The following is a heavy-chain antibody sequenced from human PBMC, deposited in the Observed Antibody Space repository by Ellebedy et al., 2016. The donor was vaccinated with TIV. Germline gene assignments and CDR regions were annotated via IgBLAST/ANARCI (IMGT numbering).Heavy chain of an antibody. CDR1: GFTFSSYG. J-gene: IGHJ3*02. CDR2: IRYDGSNK. CDR3: ARLWYDRWPNDAFDI. D-gene: IGHD6-13*01. V-gene: IGHV3-30*02. Sequence: GESLKISCAASGFTFSSYGMHWVRQAPGKGLEWVAFIRYDGSNKYYADSVKGRFTISRDNSKNTLYLQMNSLRAEDTAVYYCARLWYDRWPNDAFDIWGQGTMVTVSS.